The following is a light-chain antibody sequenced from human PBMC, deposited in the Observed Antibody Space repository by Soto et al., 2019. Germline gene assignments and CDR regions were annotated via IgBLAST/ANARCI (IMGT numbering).Light chain of an antibody. CDR3: QQYDNWPWT. CDR2: GTS. Sequence: KLLTQSPGTLSLSPGERATLFCRASQSLSSSLAWYQQKSGQAPRLIIYGTSRRATGVPVRFSGSGSGTDFTLTISSRQSEDFGVYCCQQYDNWPWTFGQGTKVEMK. CDR1: QSLSSS. V-gene: IGKV3-15*01. J-gene: IGKJ1*01.